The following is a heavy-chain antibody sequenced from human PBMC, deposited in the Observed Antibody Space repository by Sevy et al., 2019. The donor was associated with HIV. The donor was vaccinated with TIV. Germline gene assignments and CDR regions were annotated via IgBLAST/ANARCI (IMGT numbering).Heavy chain of an antibody. J-gene: IGHJ6*02. CDR3: ARAPVYYYDSSGLSGLDV. CDR1: GFTFNRYP. D-gene: IGHD3-22*01. V-gene: IGHV3-30-3*01. CDR2: ISYDGSNN. Sequence: GGSLRLSCAASGFTFNRYPMHWVRQAPGKGLEWVAVISYDGSNNYYAHSVKGRFTISRDNSKNTLYLQMNYLGAEDTAVYYCARAPVYYYDSSGLSGLDVWGQGTTVTVSS.